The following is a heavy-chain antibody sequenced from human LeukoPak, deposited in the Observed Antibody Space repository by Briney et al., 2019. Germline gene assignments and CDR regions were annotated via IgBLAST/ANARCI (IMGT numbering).Heavy chain of an antibody. CDR3: ARVPYYYGSGIFDY. CDR1: GYTFTGYY. CDR2: INPNSGGT. Sequence: ASVKVSCKASGYTFTGYYMHWVRQAPGQGLECMGRINPNSGGTNYAQKFQGRVTMTRDTSISTAYMELSRLRSDDTAVYYCARVPYYYGSGIFDYWGQGTLVTVSS. D-gene: IGHD3-10*01. J-gene: IGHJ4*02. V-gene: IGHV1-2*06.